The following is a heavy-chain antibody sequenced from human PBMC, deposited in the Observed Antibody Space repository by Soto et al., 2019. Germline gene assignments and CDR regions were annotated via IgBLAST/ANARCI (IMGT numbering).Heavy chain of an antibody. D-gene: IGHD2-2*01. CDR3: ASLPAAAYFEY. V-gene: IGHV4-30-4*01. J-gene: IGHJ4*02. Sequence: SETLSLTCSVSGGSISSGDYYWSWIRQPPGKGLEWIGYIYYSGSTYYNPSLKSRVTISVDTSKNQFSLKLSSVTAADTAVYYCASLPAAAYFEYWGQGTLVTVSS. CDR2: IYYSGST. CDR1: GGSISSGDYY.